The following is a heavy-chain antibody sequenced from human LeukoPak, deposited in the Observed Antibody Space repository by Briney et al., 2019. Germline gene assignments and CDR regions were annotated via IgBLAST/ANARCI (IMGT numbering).Heavy chain of an antibody. V-gene: IGHV3-48*01. J-gene: IGHJ4*02. CDR2: ISSISDTI. CDR1: GFTFSTLG. CDR3: AREWDF. Sequence: PGGSLRLSCAASGFTFSTLGMNWVRQAPGKGLEWVSHISSISDTIKYADSVKGRFTISRDNDKNLLYLQMNSLRADGTAVYYCAREWDFWGQGTLVTVSS.